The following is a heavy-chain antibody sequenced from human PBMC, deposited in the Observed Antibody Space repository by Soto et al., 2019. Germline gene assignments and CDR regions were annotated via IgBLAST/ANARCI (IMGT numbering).Heavy chain of an antibody. V-gene: IGHV1-69*01. Sequence: QVQLVQSGAEVKKPGSSVKVSCKASGGTFSSYAISWVRQAPGQGLEWMGGIIPIFGTANYAQKYQGRVTITADESTSTANMELSSVRSEDTAVYSCARSGSRYYYDSSGYQFDYWGQGTLVTVSS. J-gene: IGHJ4*02. CDR3: ARSGSRYYYDSSGYQFDY. D-gene: IGHD3-22*01. CDR2: IIPIFGTA. CDR1: GGTFSSYA.